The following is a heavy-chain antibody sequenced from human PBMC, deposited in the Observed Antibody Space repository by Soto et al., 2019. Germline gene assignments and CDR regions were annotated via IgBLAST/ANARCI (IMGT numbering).Heavy chain of an antibody. V-gene: IGHV3-33*08. D-gene: IGHD2-15*01. CDR3: ARSACTGAYCYWSRVNYGVDV. CDR1: GFTFTTYG. J-gene: IGHJ6*02. Sequence: QVQLVESGGGVVQPGGSLRLSCKTSGFTFTTYGMHWVRQAPGKGLEWVAIIWYDGSNKYYADYVKGRFTISRDNSKNALYFQMNSLRAEDTALYYCARSACTGAYCYWSRVNYGVDVWGQGTTVTVSS. CDR2: IWYDGSNK.